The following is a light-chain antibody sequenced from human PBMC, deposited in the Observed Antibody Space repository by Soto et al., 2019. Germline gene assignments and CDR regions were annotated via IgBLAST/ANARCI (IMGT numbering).Light chain of an antibody. J-gene: IGLJ1*01. Sequence: QSALTQPASVSGSPGQSITISCTGISSDGDDYKDVSWYQQHPGKAPKLMIYEVTYRPSGGSNRFSGSKSGNTASLTISGLQAEDEADYYCSSYTSTSTVFGTGTKLTVL. CDR2: EVT. CDR3: SSYTSTSTV. V-gene: IGLV2-14*01. CDR1: SSDGDDYKD.